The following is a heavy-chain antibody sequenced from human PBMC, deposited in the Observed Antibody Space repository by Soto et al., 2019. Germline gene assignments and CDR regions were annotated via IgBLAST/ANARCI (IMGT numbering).Heavy chain of an antibody. CDR3: ARVRDPHLDHYGLDV. CDR1: GFTFNVYG. J-gene: IGHJ6*02. CDR2: LIPIYDEP. V-gene: IGHV1-69*06. Sequence: QVQLVQSGAEVKNPGSSVRVSCKTSGFTFNVYGIHWVRQAPGQGLEWMGGLIPIYDEPNYAQKFQGRVTITADKSTTTVYLELSSLRSEDTAVYFWARVRDPHLDHYGLDVWGQGTTVTVSS.